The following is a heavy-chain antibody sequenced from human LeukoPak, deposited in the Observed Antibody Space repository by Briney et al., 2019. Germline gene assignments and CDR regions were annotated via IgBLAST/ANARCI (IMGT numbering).Heavy chain of an antibody. J-gene: IGHJ4*02. CDR3: ARDYDFWSGYSFGY. V-gene: IGHV3-48*01. D-gene: IGHD3-3*01. Sequence: QPGGSLRLSCAASGFTFSSYSMNSVRQAPRKGLEWISYISSRSSAIYYTDSVKGRFTISGDHAKNSLYLQMNSLSAEDTAVYYCARDYDFWSGYSFGYWGQGTLVTVSS. CDR2: ISSRSSAI. CDR1: GFTFSSYS.